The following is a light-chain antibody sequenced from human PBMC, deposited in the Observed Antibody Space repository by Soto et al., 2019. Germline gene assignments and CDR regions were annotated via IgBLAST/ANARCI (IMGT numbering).Light chain of an antibody. CDR1: QSVSSH. V-gene: IGKV3D-15*01. Sequence: EIVMTQSPATLSVSPGERATLSCRASQSVSSHLAWYQQRPCQAPRLLIYVASTRATGIPARFSGSGSGTEFTLTISSILSEDVAVYYCQQYNNWSPLTFGGGTKVDIK. CDR2: VAS. CDR3: QQYNNWSPLT. J-gene: IGKJ4*01.